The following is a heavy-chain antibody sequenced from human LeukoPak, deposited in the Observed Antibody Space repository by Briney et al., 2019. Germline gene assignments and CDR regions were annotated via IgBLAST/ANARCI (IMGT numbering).Heavy chain of an antibody. D-gene: IGHD4-17*01. Sequence: PGGSLRLSCAASGFTFSSYAMSWVRQAPGKGLEWVSAISGSGGSTYYADSVKGRFTISRDNSKNTPYLQMNSLRAEDTAVYYCAKSRTVTGRGWFDPWGQGTLVTVSS. CDR1: GFTFSSYA. V-gene: IGHV3-23*01. J-gene: IGHJ5*02. CDR2: ISGSGGST. CDR3: AKSRTVTGRGWFDP.